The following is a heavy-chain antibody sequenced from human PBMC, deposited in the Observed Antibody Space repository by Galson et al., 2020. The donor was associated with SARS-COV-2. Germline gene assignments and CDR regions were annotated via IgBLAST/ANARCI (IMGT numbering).Heavy chain of an antibody. V-gene: IGHV4-39*01. CDR1: GGSISSSSYY. Sequence: ETSETLSLTCTVSGGSISSSSYYWGWIRQPPGKGLEWIGSIYYSGSTYYNPSLKSRVTISVDTSKNQFSLKLSSVTAADTAVYYCASVTTGQNYYYYGMDVWGQGTTVTVSS. D-gene: IGHD2-8*01. J-gene: IGHJ6*02. CDR3: ASVTTGQNYYYYGMDV. CDR2: IYYSGST.